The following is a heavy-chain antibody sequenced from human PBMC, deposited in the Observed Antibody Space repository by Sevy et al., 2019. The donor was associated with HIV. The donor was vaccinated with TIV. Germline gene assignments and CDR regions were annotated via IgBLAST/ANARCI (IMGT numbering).Heavy chain of an antibody. CDR1: GISIDDYT. V-gene: IGHV3-43*01. CDR3: AKDITAMAIDYGMDV. J-gene: IGHJ6*02. CDR2: ITWDGSST. Sequence: QAGGSLRLSCATSGISIDDYTIHWVRQAPGKGLDWVALITWDGSSTYTDSVKGRFTISRDKSKNSLYLQMNSLRTEDSAIYYRAKDITAMAIDYGMDVWGQGTTVTVSS.